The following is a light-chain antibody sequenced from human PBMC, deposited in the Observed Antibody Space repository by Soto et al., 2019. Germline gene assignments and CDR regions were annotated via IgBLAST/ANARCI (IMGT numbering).Light chain of an antibody. V-gene: IGLV1-51*01. CDR3: GYWDNNLRAYV. Sequence: QSALTQPPSVSATPGQKVTISCSGSDSNLGRNYVSWYQQLPGTAPRLLIYDNVYRFSGIPDRFSASKSGTSATLGIAGLQTGDEGDSYCGYWDNNLRAYVFGNGTKVTVL. CDR1: DSNLGRNY. CDR2: DNV. J-gene: IGLJ1*01.